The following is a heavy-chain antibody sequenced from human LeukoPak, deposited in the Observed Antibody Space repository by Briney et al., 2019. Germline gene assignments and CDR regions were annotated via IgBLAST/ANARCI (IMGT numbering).Heavy chain of an antibody. Sequence: GGSRRLSWAASGFTFNIYEFNWVRQAPGNGLEWFSYISTSDSTIYYADSVKGRFPISRDNAKNSLYLQMNSLRLEDTAIYYCARGDWWATTIVDLWGQGTLVTVSS. D-gene: IGHD1-26*01. CDR3: ARGDWWATTIVDL. CDR2: ISTSDSTI. CDR1: GFTFNIYE. V-gene: IGHV3-48*03. J-gene: IGHJ5*02.